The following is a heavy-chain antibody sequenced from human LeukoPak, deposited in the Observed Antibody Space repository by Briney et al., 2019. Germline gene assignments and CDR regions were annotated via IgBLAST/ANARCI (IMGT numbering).Heavy chain of an antibody. J-gene: IGHJ4*02. CDR2: ITGSGGST. D-gene: IGHD3-9*01. CDR1: GFTFSNYA. Sequence: GASLRLSCAASGFTFSNYAMSWVRQAPGKGLERVSAITGSGGSTYYADSVKGRFTISRDNSKNTLYLQMNGLRAEDTAVYYCTKWGDYDVLTGYYDPDYWGQGTLVTVSS. CDR3: TKWGDYDVLTGYYDPDY. V-gene: IGHV3-23*01.